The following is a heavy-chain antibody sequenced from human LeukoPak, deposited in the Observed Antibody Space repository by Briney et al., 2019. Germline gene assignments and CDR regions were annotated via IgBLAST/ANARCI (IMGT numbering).Heavy chain of an antibody. Sequence: AETLSLTCTVSGGSNSSYCWRWLRQPPGKGLEWIGYIYYSGSTNYNPSLKSRVTISVDTSKNQFSLKLSSVTAADTAVYYCARGVHELLWFGGLREGGLHFDYWGQGTLVTVSS. V-gene: IGHV4-59*01. J-gene: IGHJ4*02. CDR2: IYYSGST. CDR3: ARGVHELLWFGGLREGGLHFDY. CDR1: GGSNSSYC. D-gene: IGHD3-10*01.